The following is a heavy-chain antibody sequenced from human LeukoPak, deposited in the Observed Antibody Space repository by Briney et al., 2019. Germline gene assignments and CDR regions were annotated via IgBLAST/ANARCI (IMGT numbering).Heavy chain of an antibody. Sequence: KPSETLSLTCAVSGYSITSGYYWGCIRQPPGKGLEWIGNYYHSGYTYYNPSLKSRVTISVDTSTNQFSLKLSSVTAADTAVYYCARLGDYSNYQGSDFDYWGQGTLVTVSS. J-gene: IGHJ4*02. CDR2: YYHSGYT. V-gene: IGHV4-38-2*01. CDR1: GYSITSGYY. CDR3: ARLGDYSNYQGSDFDY. D-gene: IGHD4-11*01.